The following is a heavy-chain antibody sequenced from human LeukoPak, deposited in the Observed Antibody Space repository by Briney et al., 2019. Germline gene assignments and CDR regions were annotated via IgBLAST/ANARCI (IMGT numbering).Heavy chain of an antibody. CDR1: GYTLTELS. J-gene: IGHJ3*02. CDR2: FDPEDGGT. D-gene: IGHD5/OR15-5a*01. V-gene: IGHV1-24*01. CDR3: ATDRLRVAAGGDAFDI. Sequence: ASVKVSCKVSGYTLTELSMHWVRQAPGKGLEWMGGFDPEDGGTIYAQKFQGRVTMTEDTSTDTAYMELSSLRSEDTAVCYCATDRLRVAAGGDAFDIWGQGTMVTVSS.